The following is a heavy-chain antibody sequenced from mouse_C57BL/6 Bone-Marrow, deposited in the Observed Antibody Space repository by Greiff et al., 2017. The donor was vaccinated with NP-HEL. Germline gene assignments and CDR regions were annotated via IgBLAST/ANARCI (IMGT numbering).Heavy chain of an antibody. Sequence: VQLQQSGPELVKPGASVKISCKASGYTFTDYYMNWVKQSHGKSLEWIGDINPNNGGTSYNQKFKGKATLTVDKSSSTAYMELRSLTSEDSAVYYCARIWFDYWGQGTTLTVSS. V-gene: IGHV1-26*01. J-gene: IGHJ2*01. CDR3: ARIWFDY. CDR2: INPNNGGT. CDR1: GYTFTDYY.